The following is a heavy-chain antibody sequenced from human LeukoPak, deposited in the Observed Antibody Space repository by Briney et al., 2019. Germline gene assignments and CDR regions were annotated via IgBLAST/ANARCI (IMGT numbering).Heavy chain of an antibody. CDR3: ARGGGGSDY. V-gene: IGHV3-7*01. CDR1: GFTFSSYA. J-gene: IGHJ4*02. Sequence: PGGSLRLSCAASGFTFSSYAMSWVRQAPGKGLEWVANIKQDGSEKYYVDSVKGRFTISRDNAKNSLYLQMNNLRAEDTAVYYCARGGGGSDYWGQGTLVIVSS. D-gene: IGHD2-15*01. CDR2: IKQDGSEK.